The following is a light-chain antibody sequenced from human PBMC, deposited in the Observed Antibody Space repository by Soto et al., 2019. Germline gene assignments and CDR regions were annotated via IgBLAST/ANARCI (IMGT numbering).Light chain of an antibody. CDR3: QQYGSSPWT. CDR2: ATA. CDR1: QSVTDSY. V-gene: IGKV3-20*01. J-gene: IGKJ1*01. Sequence: EIVLTQSPGTLSLSPGERATLSCRASQSVTDSYLAWYQQKPGQAPRLLLFATASRATGIPDRFSGSGSGTDFTLTISRLEPEDFAVYYCQQYGSSPWTFGQGTKVEIK.